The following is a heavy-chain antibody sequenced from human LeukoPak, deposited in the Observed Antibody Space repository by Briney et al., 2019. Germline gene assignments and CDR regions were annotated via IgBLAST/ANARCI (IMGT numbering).Heavy chain of an antibody. CDR3: ARSGVRGVPYYYYYMDV. J-gene: IGHJ6*03. Sequence: PSETLSLTCTVSGGSISSSSYYWGWIRQPPGKGLEWIGSIYYSGSTYYNPSLKSRVTISVDTSKNQFSLKLSSVTAADTAVYYCARSGVRGVPYYYYYMDVWGKGTTVTISS. CDR2: IYYSGST. V-gene: IGHV4-39*01. D-gene: IGHD3-10*01. CDR1: GGSISSSSYY.